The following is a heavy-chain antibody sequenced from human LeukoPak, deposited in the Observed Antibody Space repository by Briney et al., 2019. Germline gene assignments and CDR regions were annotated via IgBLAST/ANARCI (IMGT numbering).Heavy chain of an antibody. J-gene: IGHJ4*02. Sequence: GGSLRLSCAASGFTVSGNYMSWVRQAPGKGLEWVSVIYRGGSTDYADSVRGRFTVSRDNSKNTLYLQMNSLRAEDTAVYYCARGGARQQLVENYFDYWGQGTLVTVYS. CDR1: GFTVSGNY. D-gene: IGHD6-13*01. CDR2: IYRGGST. V-gene: IGHV3-53*01. CDR3: ARGGARQQLVENYFDY.